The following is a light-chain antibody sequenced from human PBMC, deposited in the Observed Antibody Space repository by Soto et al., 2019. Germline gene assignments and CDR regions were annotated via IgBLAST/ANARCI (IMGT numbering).Light chain of an antibody. CDR3: QQYDSSPKP. CDR2: GAS. Sequence: VLTQSPATLSLSPGERATLSCRASQTVSSSYLAWYQQKPGQAPRLLIYGASSRATGIPDRFSGSGSGTDFTLTISRLEPEDFAVYYCQQYDSSPKPFGQGTKVDIK. CDR1: QTVSSSY. V-gene: IGKV3-20*01. J-gene: IGKJ1*01.